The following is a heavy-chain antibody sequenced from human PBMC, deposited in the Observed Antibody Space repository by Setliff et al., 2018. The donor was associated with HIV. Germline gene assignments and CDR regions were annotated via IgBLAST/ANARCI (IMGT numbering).Heavy chain of an antibody. CDR3: ARDYYDSSGYIFFPGLPDY. CDR2: IIPIFGTA. Sequence: SVKVSCKASGGTFSSYAISWVRQAPGQGLEWMGGIIPIFGTANYAQKFQGRVTITTDESTSTAYMELSSLRSEDTAVYYCARDYYDSSGYIFFPGLPDYWGQGTLVTVSS. D-gene: IGHD3-22*01. CDR1: GGTFSSYA. J-gene: IGHJ4*02. V-gene: IGHV1-69*05.